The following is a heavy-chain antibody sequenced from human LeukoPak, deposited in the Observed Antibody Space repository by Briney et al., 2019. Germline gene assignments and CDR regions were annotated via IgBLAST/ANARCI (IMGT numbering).Heavy chain of an antibody. J-gene: IGHJ6*03. V-gene: IGHV5-51*01. D-gene: IGHD5-18*01. CDR3: ARQYSRGYSYGYYYYYMDV. CDR1: GYSFTSYW. CDR2: IYPGDSDT. Sequence: GESLKISCKGSGYSFTSYWIGWVRQMPGKGLGWMGIIYPGDSDTRYSPSFQGQVTISADKSISTAYQQWSSLKASDTAMYYCARQYSRGYSYGYYYYYMDVWGKGTTVTVSS.